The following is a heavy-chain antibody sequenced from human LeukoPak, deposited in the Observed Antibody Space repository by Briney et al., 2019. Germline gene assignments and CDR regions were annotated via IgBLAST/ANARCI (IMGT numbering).Heavy chain of an antibody. D-gene: IGHD3-22*01. CDR3: ARANYDGSDY. J-gene: IGHJ4*02. V-gene: IGHV4-4*07. CDR1: GGSISSYY. Sequence: SETLSLTCTVSGGSISSYYWSWIRQPAGKGLEWIGRIYTSGTTIYNPSLKSRVTMSVDTSKNQFSLEMRSVTAADTAVYYCARANYDGSDYWGQGTLVTVSS. CDR2: IYTSGTT.